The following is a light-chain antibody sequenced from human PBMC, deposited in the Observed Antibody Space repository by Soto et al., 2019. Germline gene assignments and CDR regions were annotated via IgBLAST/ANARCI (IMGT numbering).Light chain of an antibody. CDR1: QSICYISNNNNY. CDR3: QHYFSTRP. Sequence: DIVMTQSPDSLAVSLGERATINCKSSQSICYISNNNNYLAWYQQKPGQPPKLLIYWASTRASGVPDRFIGSWSGRYFTLTISSLHAEDVAVYYCQHYFSTRPFGQGTKAEVK. J-gene: IGKJ1*01. CDR2: WAS. V-gene: IGKV4-1*01.